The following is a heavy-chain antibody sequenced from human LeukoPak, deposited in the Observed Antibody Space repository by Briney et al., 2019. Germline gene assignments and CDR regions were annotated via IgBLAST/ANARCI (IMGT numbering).Heavy chain of an antibody. Sequence: GGSLRLSCAASGFTFSSYGMHWVRQAPGKGLEWVAVISYDGSNKYYADSVKGRFTISRDNSKNTLYLQMSSLRAEDTAVYYCAKELISGSYYGYWGQGTLVTVSS. V-gene: IGHV3-30*18. CDR2: ISYDGSNK. CDR1: GFTFSSYG. J-gene: IGHJ4*02. CDR3: AKELISGSYYGY. D-gene: IGHD1-26*01.